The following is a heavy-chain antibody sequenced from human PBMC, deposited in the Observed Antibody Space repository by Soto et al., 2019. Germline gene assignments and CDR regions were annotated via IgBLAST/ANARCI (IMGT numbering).Heavy chain of an antibody. CDR3: AREVAAAGYYYYYYYMDV. CDR2: IYYSGST. V-gene: IGHV4-59*01. Sequence: LSETLSLTCTVSGGSISSYYWSWIRQPPGKGLEWIGYIYYSGSTNYNPSLKSRVTISVDTSKNQFSLKLSSVTAADTAVYYCAREVAAAGYYYYYYYMDVWGKGTTVTVSS. J-gene: IGHJ6*03. D-gene: IGHD6-13*01. CDR1: GGSISSYY.